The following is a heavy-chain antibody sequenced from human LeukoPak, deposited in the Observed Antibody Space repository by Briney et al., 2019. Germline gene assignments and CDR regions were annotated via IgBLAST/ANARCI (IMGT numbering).Heavy chain of an antibody. V-gene: IGHV4-34*01. CDR1: GGSFNDYY. CDR2: IKPSGRT. Sequence: PSETLSLTCAVYGGSFNDYYWIWIRQPPGKGLEWIGEIKPSGRTNYNPSLESRVTISVDTSKNHFSLKLSSVTAADTAVYYCARDFLRDYGDPFDSWGQGTLVTVSS. D-gene: IGHD4-17*01. J-gene: IGHJ4*02. CDR3: ARDFLRDYGDPFDS.